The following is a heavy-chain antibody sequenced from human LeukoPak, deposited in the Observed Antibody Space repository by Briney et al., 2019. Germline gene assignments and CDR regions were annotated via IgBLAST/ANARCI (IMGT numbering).Heavy chain of an antibody. CDR1: GCSSSSSSYY. J-gene: IGHJ4*02. CDR2: IYYSGST. V-gene: IGHV4-39*07. D-gene: IGHD3-16*02. Sequence: SENLSFTGTVSGCSSSSSSYYWRWIRQPPGKMLEWIGSIYYSGSTYYNPSLNSRVTISVDTSKNQFSLNLSSVTAADTAVYYCARDPHFYDYVWGSYRFADYWGQGTLVTVSS. CDR3: ARDPHFYDYVWGSYRFADY.